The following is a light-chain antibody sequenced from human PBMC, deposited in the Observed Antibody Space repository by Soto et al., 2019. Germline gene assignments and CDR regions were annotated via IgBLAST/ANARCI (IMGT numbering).Light chain of an antibody. J-gene: IGKJ2*01. CDR3: QQYDTSPPRYT. Sequence: EIVLTQSPGTLSLSPGESATLSCRASQSLNSNFLAWYQQKPGQAPRLLVYAASSRATGIPDRFSGSASGTVFTLTTSILDPEDFAVYYCQQYDTSPPRYTFGQGTKLEIK. CDR2: AAS. V-gene: IGKV3-20*01. CDR1: QSLNSNF.